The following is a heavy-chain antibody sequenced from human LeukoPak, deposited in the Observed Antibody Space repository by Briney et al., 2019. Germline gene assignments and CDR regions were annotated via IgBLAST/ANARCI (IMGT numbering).Heavy chain of an antibody. V-gene: IGHV3-74*01. CDR3: ARVYYYDSSGYYSGGDAFDI. Sequence: GGSLRLSCAASGFTFDDYAMHWVRQAPGKGLVWVSRINSDGSSTSYADSVKGRFTISRDNAKNTLYLQMNSLRAEDTAVYYCARVYYYDSSGYYSGGDAFDIWGQGTMVTVSS. CDR1: GFTFDDYA. D-gene: IGHD3-22*01. CDR2: INSDGSST. J-gene: IGHJ3*02.